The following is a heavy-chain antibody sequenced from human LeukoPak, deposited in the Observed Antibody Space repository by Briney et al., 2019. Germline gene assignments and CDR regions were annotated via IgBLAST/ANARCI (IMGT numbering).Heavy chain of an antibody. D-gene: IGHD6-19*01. CDR2: IYYSGST. CDR3: AGVRTAGTNWFDP. CDR1: GGSISSYY. V-gene: IGHV4-59*01. Sequence: ASETLSLTCTVSGGSISSYYWSWIRQPPGKGLEWIGYIYYSGSTNYNPSLKSRVTISVDTSKNQFSLKLSSVTAADTAVYYCAGVRTAGTNWFDPWGQGTLVTVSS. J-gene: IGHJ5*02.